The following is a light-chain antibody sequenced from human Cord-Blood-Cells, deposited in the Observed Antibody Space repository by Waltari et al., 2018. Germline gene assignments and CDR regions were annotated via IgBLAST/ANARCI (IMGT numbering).Light chain of an antibody. CDR3: QQYYSTPFT. Sequence: DIVMTQSPDSLAVSLGERATINCKSSQSVLYSSNNKNYLAWYQQKPGQPPKLLIYWASTRESGVPDPCSGSGSVTDFTLTISSLQAEDVAVYYCQQYYSTPFTFGPGTKVDIK. CDR2: WAS. CDR1: QSVLYSSNNKNY. V-gene: IGKV4-1*01. J-gene: IGKJ3*01.